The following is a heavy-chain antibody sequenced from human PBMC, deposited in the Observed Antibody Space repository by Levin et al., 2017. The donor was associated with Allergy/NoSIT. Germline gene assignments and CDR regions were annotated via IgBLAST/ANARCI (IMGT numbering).Heavy chain of an antibody. J-gene: IGHJ4*02. V-gene: IGHV4-59*01. D-gene: IGHD2/OR15-2a*01. CDR1: GGSISSYY. CDR2: IYYSGST. CDR3: ARRNRSFDY. Sequence: SQTLSLTCTVSGGSISSYYWSWIRQPPGKGLEWIGYIYYSGSTNYNPSLKSRVTISVDTSKDQFSLKLSSVTAADTAVYYCARRNRSFDYWGQGTLVTVSS.